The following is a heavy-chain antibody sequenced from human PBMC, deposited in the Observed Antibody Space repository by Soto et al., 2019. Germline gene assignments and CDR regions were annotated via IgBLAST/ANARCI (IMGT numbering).Heavy chain of an antibody. J-gene: IGHJ4*02. CDR3: ARDYDSRGYPRYYFDY. CDR1: GFTFSSYG. Sequence: GGSLRLSCAASGFTFSSYGMHWVRQAPGKGLEWVAVIWYDGSNKYYADSVKGRFTISRDNSKNTLYLQMNSLRAEDTAVYYCARDYDSRGYPRYYFDYGGQGTRVTVSS. CDR2: IWYDGSNK. V-gene: IGHV3-33*01. D-gene: IGHD3-22*01.